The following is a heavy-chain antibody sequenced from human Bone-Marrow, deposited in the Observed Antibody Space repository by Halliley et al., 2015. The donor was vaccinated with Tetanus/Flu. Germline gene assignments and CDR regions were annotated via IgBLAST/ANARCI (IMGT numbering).Heavy chain of an antibody. J-gene: IGHJ4*02. CDR3: ARDNGIAVAEFDY. CDR1: GGSIGSYH. CDR2: IYYGGTT. V-gene: IGHV4-59*01. D-gene: IGHD6-19*01. Sequence: TLSLTCNVSGGSIGSYHWSWIRQSPGKGLEWIGYIYYGGTTNYNPSLKSRVTISVDTSKKQFSLKVRSVTAADTAVYYCARDNGIAVAEFDYWGQGTLVTVSS.